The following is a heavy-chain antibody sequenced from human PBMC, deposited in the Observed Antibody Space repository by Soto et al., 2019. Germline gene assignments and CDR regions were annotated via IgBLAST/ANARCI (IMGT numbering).Heavy chain of an antibody. CDR2: IYYSGST. J-gene: IGHJ3*02. V-gene: IGHV4-59*01. CDR3: AREAYCGGDCPPGAFDI. CDR1: GGSISSYY. D-gene: IGHD2-21*02. Sequence: ETLSLTCTVSGGSISSYYWSWIRQPPGKGLEWIGYIYYSGSTNYNPSLKSRVTISVDTSKNQFSLKLSSVTAADTAVYYCAREAYCGGDCPPGAFDIWGQGTMVTVSS.